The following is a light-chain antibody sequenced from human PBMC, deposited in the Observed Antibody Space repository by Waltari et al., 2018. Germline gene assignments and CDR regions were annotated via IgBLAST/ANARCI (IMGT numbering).Light chain of an antibody. V-gene: IGKV3-15*01. CDR2: GAF. Sequence: EIVMTQSPATLSVSPGERATLSCRASQGISDNLAWYQQKPGQAPRLLIYGAFTRATGIPARFSGSGSGTEFTLTISSLQSEDSAVYYCQQYNRWPPITFDQGTRLEIK. J-gene: IGKJ5*01. CDR1: QGISDN. CDR3: QQYNRWPPIT.